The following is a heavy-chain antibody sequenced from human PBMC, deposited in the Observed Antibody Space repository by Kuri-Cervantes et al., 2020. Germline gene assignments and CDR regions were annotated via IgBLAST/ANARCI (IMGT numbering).Heavy chain of an antibody. D-gene: IGHD3/OR15-3a*01. Sequence: LRLSCTVSGGSISSGGYYWSWIRQHPGKGLEWIGYIYYSGSTYYNPSLKSRVTISVDTSKNQFSLKLSSVTAADTAVYYCARANRGLNFDYWGQGTRVTVSS. CDR1: GGSISSGGYY. J-gene: IGHJ4*02. CDR3: ARANRGLNFDY. CDR2: IYYSGST. V-gene: IGHV4-31*02.